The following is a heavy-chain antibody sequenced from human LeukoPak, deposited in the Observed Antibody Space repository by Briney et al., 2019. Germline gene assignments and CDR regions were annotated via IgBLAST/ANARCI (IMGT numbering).Heavy chain of an antibody. CDR1: GGSISSYY. D-gene: IGHD3-22*01. CDR3: ARNGDDSSDYYYFDY. V-gene: IGHV4-4*09. J-gene: IGHJ4*02. Sequence: SETLSLTCTVSGGSISSYYWSWVRQPPGKGLEWIGYIYNSGTTNYNPSLKSRVTISVDTSKNQFSLKLSSVTAADTAIYYCARNGDDSSDYYYFDYWGQGTLVTVSS. CDR2: IYNSGTT.